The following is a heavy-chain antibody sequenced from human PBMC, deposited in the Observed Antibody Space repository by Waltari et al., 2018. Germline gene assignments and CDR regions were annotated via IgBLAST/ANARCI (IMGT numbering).Heavy chain of an antibody. Sequence: QVQLQQWGAGLLKPSETLSLTCAVYGGSFSGYYWSWIRQPPGKGLEWIGEINHSGSTNYNPSLKSRVTISVDTSKNQFSLKLSSVTAADTAVYYCARTPITMVRGVISLYYYYYMDVWGKGTTDTVSS. V-gene: IGHV4-34*01. D-gene: IGHD3-10*01. J-gene: IGHJ6*03. CDR2: INHSGST. CDR1: GGSFSGYY. CDR3: ARTPITMVRGVISLYYYYYMDV.